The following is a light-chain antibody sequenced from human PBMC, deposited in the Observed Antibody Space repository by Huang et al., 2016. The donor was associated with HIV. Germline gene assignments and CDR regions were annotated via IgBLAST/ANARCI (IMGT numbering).Light chain of an antibody. CDR1: RSISSY. Sequence: DIQMTQSPSSLPASIGDRVTITCRASRSISSYLSWYQQKPGKAPKLLIYAASTLQSVVPSRFSGSGSGTDFTLTISSLQPEDFATYYCQQSHRMLLTFGGGTKVEIK. J-gene: IGKJ4*01. CDR2: AAS. CDR3: QQSHRMLLT. V-gene: IGKV1-39*01.